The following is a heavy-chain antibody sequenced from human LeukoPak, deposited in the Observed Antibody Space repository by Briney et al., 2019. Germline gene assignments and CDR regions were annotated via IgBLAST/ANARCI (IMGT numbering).Heavy chain of an antibody. D-gene: IGHD3-16*01. CDR1: GGSFTNQF. V-gene: IGHV4-34*01. Sequence: SETLSLTCGVSGGSFTNQFWTWIRQAPGQGLEWIGDINHNRVTNSNPSLKSRVTISADTSNSLSLRSVTAADTAVYFCAWHYVWGRFDSWGQGTLVTVSS. J-gene: IGHJ4*02. CDR3: AWHYVWGRFDS. CDR2: INHNRVT.